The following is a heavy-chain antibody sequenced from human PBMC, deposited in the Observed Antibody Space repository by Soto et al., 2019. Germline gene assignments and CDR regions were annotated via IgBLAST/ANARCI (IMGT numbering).Heavy chain of an antibody. J-gene: IGHJ4*02. Sequence: GGSLRLPCAASGFTFSSYGMHWVRQSPGKGLEWVAVISYDGSNKYYADSVKARFTISRDNSKNTLYLQINSLRAEDTAVYYCAKDGITRIVVDRYYFDYWGQGTMVTVSS. CDR3: AKDGITRIVVDRYYFDY. V-gene: IGHV3-30*18. D-gene: IGHD3-22*01. CDR2: ISYDGSNK. CDR1: GFTFSSYG.